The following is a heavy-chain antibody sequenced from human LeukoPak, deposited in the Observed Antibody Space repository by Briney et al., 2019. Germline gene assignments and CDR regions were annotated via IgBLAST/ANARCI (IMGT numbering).Heavy chain of an antibody. J-gene: IGHJ3*02. CDR1: GFTFSSYE. D-gene: IGHD3-3*01. CDR2: IRSSGSTI. V-gene: IGHV3-48*03. Sequence: GGSLRLSCAASGFTFSSYEMNWVRQAPGKGPGWVSYIRSSGSTIYYADSVKGRFTISRDNAKNSLYLQMNSLRAEDTAVYYCARGGVLRFLEWFQSGAFDIWGQGTMVTVSS. CDR3: ARGGVLRFLEWFQSGAFDI.